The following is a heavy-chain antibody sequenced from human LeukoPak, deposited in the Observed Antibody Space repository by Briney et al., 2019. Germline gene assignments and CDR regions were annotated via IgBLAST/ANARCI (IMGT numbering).Heavy chain of an antibody. V-gene: IGHV4-4*07. J-gene: IGHJ3*02. CDR2: ISSSGST. D-gene: IGHD2-15*01. CDR1: GDSITYFY. CDR3: ARYIVVVVAASQQDAFDI. Sequence: SETLSLTCSVSGDSITYFYWSWIRQAAGKGLEWIGRISSSGSTDYNASLKSRVTMSVDTSKNQLSLKVISVTAADTAVYYCARYIVVVVAASQQDAFDIWGQGTMVTVSS.